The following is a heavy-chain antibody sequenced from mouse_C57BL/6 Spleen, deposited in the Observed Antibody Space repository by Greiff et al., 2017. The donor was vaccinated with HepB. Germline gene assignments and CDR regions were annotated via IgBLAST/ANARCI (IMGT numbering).Heavy chain of an antibody. Sequence: EVKLMESGPELVKPGASVKISCKASGYSFTGYYMNWVKQSPEKSLEWIGEINPSTGGTTYNQKFKAKATLTVDKSSSTAYMQLKSLTSEDSAVYYCARYYYGSSPYWYFDVWGTGTTVTVSS. J-gene: IGHJ1*03. CDR1: GYSFTGYY. CDR2: INPSTGGT. CDR3: ARYYYGSSPYWYFDV. D-gene: IGHD1-1*01. V-gene: IGHV1-42*01.